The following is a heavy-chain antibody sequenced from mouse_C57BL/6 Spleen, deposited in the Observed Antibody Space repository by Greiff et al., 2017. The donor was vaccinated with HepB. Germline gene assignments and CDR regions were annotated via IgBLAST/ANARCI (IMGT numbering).Heavy chain of an antibody. Sequence: QVQLQQSGPELVKPGASVKISCKASGYAFSSSWMNWVKQRPGKGLEWIGRIYPGDGDTNYNGKFKGKATLTADKSSSTAYMQLSRLTSEDSAVYFCARLYYYGSSYSYFDVWGTGTTVTVSS. D-gene: IGHD1-1*01. J-gene: IGHJ1*03. CDR1: GYAFSSSW. CDR2: IYPGDGDT. V-gene: IGHV1-82*01. CDR3: ARLYYYGSSYSYFDV.